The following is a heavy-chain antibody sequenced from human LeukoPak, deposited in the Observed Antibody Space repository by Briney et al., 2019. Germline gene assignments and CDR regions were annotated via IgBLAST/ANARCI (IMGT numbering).Heavy chain of an antibody. CDR2: ISSSGSTI. CDR3: ARDGPQEYFDY. Sequence: GGSLRLSCAASGFTFSSYEMNWVRQAPGKGLEWVSYISSSGSTIYYADSVKGRFTISRDNAKNSLYLQMNSLRAEDTAVYYCARDGPQEYFDYWGQGTLVTVSS. CDR1: GFTFSSYE. J-gene: IGHJ4*02. V-gene: IGHV3-48*03.